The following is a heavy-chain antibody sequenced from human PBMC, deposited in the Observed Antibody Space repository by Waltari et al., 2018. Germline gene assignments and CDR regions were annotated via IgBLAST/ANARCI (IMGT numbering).Heavy chain of an antibody. CDR1: GYTFTSYG. D-gene: IGHD6-13*01. J-gene: IGHJ4*02. CDR2: IRTNNANT. CDR3: AREYRQQLGGYIGSDY. V-gene: IGHV1-18*01. Sequence: QVQLVQSGAEVKKPGASVKVSCKASGYTFTSYGISWVRQAPGQGIEWMGWIRTNNANTNYAQTRQGRVTMTTDTSTSTAYMELRSLRCDDTAVYYCAREYRQQLGGYIGSDYWGQGTLVTVSS.